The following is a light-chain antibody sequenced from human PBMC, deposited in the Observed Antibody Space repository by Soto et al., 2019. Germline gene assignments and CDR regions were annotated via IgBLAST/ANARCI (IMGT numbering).Light chain of an antibody. CDR1: PSLNTN. J-gene: IGKJ1*01. Sequence: EIVMTQSPATLSVSPGERAALSCRASPSLNTNLAWYQQKPGQAPRLLIYGASTRATGIPARFSGSGSGTEFTLAISSLQSEDFAVYYCQQYNNWPPWTFGQGTKVDIK. V-gene: IGKV3-15*01. CDR3: QQYNNWPPWT. CDR2: GAS.